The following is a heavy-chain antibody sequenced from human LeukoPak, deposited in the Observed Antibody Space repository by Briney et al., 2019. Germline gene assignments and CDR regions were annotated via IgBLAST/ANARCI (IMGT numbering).Heavy chain of an antibody. CDR2: INPNSGGT. V-gene: IGHV1-2*02. CDR3: ARSGSYRGWFDP. J-gene: IGHJ5*02. Sequence: GASVKVSCKASGYTFTGYYMHWVRQAPGQGLEWMGWINPNSGGTNYAQKFQGRVTMTRDMSTSTVYMELSSLRSEDTAVYYCARSGSYRGWFDPWGQGTLVTVSS. D-gene: IGHD1-26*01. CDR1: GYTFTGYY.